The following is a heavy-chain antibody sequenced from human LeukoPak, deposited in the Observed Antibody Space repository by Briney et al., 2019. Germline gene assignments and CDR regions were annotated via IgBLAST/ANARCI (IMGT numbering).Heavy chain of an antibody. Sequence: PSQTLSLTCAVSCGSISGGGYSWSWIRQPPGKGLEWIGYIYHSGSTYYNPSLKSRVTISVDRSKSQFSLKLSSVTAADTAVYYCARSCSSTSCYDGRFDPWGQGTLVTVSS. J-gene: IGHJ5*02. D-gene: IGHD2-2*01. V-gene: IGHV4-30-2*01. CDR1: CGSISGGGYS. CDR3: ARSCSSTSCYDGRFDP. CDR2: IYHSGST.